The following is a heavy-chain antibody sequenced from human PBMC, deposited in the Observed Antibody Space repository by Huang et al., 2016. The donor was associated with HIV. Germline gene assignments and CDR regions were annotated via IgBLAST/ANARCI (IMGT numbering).Heavy chain of an antibody. J-gene: IGHJ6*03. CDR3: ARGGGIQLWLLGYYYMDV. D-gene: IGHD5-18*01. V-gene: IGHV1-18*01. CDR2: SSVYNGNT. CDR1: GYTFSSFG. Sequence: QVQLVQSGAEVKKPGASVKVSCKASGYTFSSFGISWVRQAPGQGLEWVGWSSVYNGNTKLVQKFQGRLTMTTDTSTSTAYMELRSLGSDDTAVYYCARGGGIQLWLLGYYYMDVWGNGTTVTVSS.